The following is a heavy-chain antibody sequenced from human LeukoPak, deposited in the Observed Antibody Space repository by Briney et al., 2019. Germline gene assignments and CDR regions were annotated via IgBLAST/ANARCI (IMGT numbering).Heavy chain of an antibody. V-gene: IGHV1-69*04. Sequence: SEKVSCKASGGTFSSYAISWVRQAPGQGLEWMGRIIPILGIANYAQKFQGRVTITADKSTSTAYMELSSLRSEDTAVYYCARASLNYYDSSGPADYWGQGTLVTVSS. D-gene: IGHD3-22*01. J-gene: IGHJ4*02. CDR1: GGTFSSYA. CDR3: ARASLNYYDSSGPADY. CDR2: IIPILGIA.